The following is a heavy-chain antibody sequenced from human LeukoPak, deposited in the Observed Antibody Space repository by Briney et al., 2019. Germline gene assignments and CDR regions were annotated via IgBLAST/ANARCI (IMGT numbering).Heavy chain of an antibody. CDR1: GFTFSSYG. V-gene: IGHV3-23*01. Sequence: PAGGSLRLSCAASGFTFSSYGMSWVRQAPGKGLEWVSAISGSGGSTYYADSVKGRFTISRDNSKNTLYLQMNSLRAEDTAVYYCAKELLGVTTNWFDPWGQGTLVTVSS. D-gene: IGHD4-17*01. J-gene: IGHJ5*02. CDR2: ISGSGGST. CDR3: AKELLGVTTNWFDP.